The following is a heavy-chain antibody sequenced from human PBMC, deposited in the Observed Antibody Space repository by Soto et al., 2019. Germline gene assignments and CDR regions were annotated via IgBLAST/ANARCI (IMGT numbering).Heavy chain of an antibody. CDR1: GFTSSSYW. CDR2: INTDGSST. J-gene: IGHJ4*02. CDR3: TRQAYSYGEPHDY. V-gene: IGHV3-74*01. D-gene: IGHD5-18*01. Sequence: EVQLVESGGGSVQPGGSLRLSCAVSGFTSSSYWMHWVRQAPGKGLVWVSRINTDGSSTTYADSVKGRFTISRDNAKTTLYLQMDSLRAEDTAVYFCTRQAYSYGEPHDYWGQGTLVTVSS.